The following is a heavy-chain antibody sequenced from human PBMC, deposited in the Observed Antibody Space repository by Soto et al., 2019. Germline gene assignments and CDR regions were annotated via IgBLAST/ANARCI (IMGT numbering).Heavy chain of an antibody. D-gene: IGHD1-26*01. V-gene: IGHV3-30*03. CDR3: ASRIPHGTYGAPYFQH. Sequence: QVQLVESGGGVVQPGRSLRLSCAASGFTFSSYGMHWVRQAPGKGLEWVPVISFDGNDKYYADSVKGRFTISRDNSKNTLYLEMNSLGAEDTAVYYCASRIPHGTYGAPYFQHWGQGTLVTVSS. CDR1: GFTFSSYG. J-gene: IGHJ1*01. CDR2: ISFDGNDK.